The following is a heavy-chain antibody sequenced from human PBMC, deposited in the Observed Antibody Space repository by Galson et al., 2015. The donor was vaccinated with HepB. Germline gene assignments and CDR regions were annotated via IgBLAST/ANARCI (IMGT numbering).Heavy chain of an antibody. CDR1: GYTFIAYY. D-gene: IGHD5-12*01. Sequence: SVKVSCKASGYTFIAYYINWVRQAPGQGLGWMGWINPKSGDTTYAQRFQGRVTMTRDTSISTAYMEMSNLRSDGTAVYYCARRGRGYSGDGFDPWGQGTLVTGSS. J-gene: IGHJ5*02. CDR2: INPKSGDT. V-gene: IGHV1-2*02. CDR3: ARRGRGYSGDGFDP.